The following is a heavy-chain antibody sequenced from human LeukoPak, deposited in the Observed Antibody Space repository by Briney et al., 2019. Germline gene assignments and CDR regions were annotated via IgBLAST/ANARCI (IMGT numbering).Heavy chain of an antibody. CDR1: GFTFSSYS. Sequence: PGGSLRLSCAASGFTFSSYSMNWVRQAPGKGLEWISSISSSSSYIYYADSVKGRFTISRDNAKNSLYLQMNSLRAKDTAVYYCARAFNGKILEWSDYWGQGTLVTVSS. CDR3: ARAFNGKILEWSDY. J-gene: IGHJ4*02. V-gene: IGHV3-21*01. D-gene: IGHD3-3*01. CDR2: ISSSSSYI.